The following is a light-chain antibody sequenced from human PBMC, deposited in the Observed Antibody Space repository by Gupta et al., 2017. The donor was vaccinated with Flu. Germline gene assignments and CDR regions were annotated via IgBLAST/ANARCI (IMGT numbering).Light chain of an antibody. CDR3: QQYGSSRT. CDR1: QNVNNNY. J-gene: IGKJ1*01. V-gene: IGKV3-20*01. Sequence: DIVLTQSPGTLSLSPGERATLSCRASQNVNNNYLAWYQQKPGQTPRLLIYDASRRATGIPDRFSGSGSGRDFTLSVSRREPEDFAVYYCQQYGSSRTFGQGTXVEIK. CDR2: DAS.